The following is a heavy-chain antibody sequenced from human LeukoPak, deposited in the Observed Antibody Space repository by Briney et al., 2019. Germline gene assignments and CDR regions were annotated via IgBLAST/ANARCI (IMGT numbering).Heavy chain of an antibody. CDR1: GYTFTSYY. J-gene: IGHJ5*02. CDR3: AREGTYYGPKGWFDP. Sequence: ASVKVSCKASGYTFTSYYMHWVRQAPGQGLEWMGIINPSGGSTSYAQKFQGRVTMTRDTSTSTVYRELSSLRSEDTAVYYCAREGTYYGPKGWFDPWGQGTLVTVSS. CDR2: INPSGGST. D-gene: IGHD3-3*01. V-gene: IGHV1-46*01.